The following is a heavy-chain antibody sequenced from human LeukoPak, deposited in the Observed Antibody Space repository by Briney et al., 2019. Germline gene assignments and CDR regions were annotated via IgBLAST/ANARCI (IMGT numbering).Heavy chain of an antibody. Sequence: ASVKVSCKVSGYTLTELSMHWVRQAPGKGLEWMGGFDPEDGETIYAQKFQGRVTMTEDTSTDTAYMELSSLRSEDTAVYYCAIDIYSGSPGSRQYWGQGTLVTVSS. D-gene: IGHD1-26*01. J-gene: IGHJ1*01. CDR2: FDPEDGET. CDR3: AIDIYSGSPGSRQY. V-gene: IGHV1-24*01. CDR1: GYTLTELS.